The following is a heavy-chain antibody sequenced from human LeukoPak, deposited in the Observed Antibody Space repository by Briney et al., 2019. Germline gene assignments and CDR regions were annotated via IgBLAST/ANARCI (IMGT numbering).Heavy chain of an antibody. Sequence: SETLSLTCAVHGGSFSAYYWSWIRQPPGKGLEWIGEINHSGSTNYNPPLKSRVSISVNASKNQFSLKLSSVTAEDTAVYYCAGYYYYNMDVWGKGTTVTVSS. J-gene: IGHJ6*03. CDR3: AGYYYYNMDV. CDR2: INHSGST. CDR1: GGSFSAYY. V-gene: IGHV4-34*01.